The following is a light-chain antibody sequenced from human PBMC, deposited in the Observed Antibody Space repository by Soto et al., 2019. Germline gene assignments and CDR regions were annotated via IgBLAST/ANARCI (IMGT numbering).Light chain of an antibody. CDR3: QEYNNWPET. CDR2: GAS. CDR1: KSVSSN. J-gene: IGKJ1*01. Sequence: TVMSNSAATLSLPKGERAPLSGMASKSVSSNLAWYQPKPGQARRLLSYGASPRATDAPARFSGSGSGTEFTLTISSLQSEEGAVDYCQEYNNWPETSGQGTMV. V-gene: IGKV3-15*01.